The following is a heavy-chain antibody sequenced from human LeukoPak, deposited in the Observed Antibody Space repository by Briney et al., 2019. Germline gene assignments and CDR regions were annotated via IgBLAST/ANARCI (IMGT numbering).Heavy chain of an antibody. CDR3: STNRAEL. D-gene: IGHD2-2*01. V-gene: IGHV4-39*03. Sequence: SETLSLTCTVSGGSISSSTYYWGWIRQPPGKGLEWIGRIYNSGSTNYNPSLKSRVTMSIDTSKNQFSLKLNSVTAADTAVYYCSTNRAELWGRGTLVTVSS. CDR2: IYNSGST. CDR1: GGSISSSTYY. J-gene: IGHJ2*01.